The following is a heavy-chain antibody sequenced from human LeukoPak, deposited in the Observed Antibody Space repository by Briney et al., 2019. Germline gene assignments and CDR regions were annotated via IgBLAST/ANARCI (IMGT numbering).Heavy chain of an antibody. CDR1: GITFSSFG. J-gene: IGHJ5*02. D-gene: IGHD7-27*01. V-gene: IGHV3-33*01. Sequence: SGGSLRLSCAASGITFSSFGMHWVRQAPGKGLEWVAFIWYDGSNEYYADSVKGRFTIFRDNSKNTLYLQMNSLRGDDTAVYYCARDSPLTAGPFDPWGQGTLVTVSS. CDR2: IWYDGSNE. CDR3: ARDSPLTAGPFDP.